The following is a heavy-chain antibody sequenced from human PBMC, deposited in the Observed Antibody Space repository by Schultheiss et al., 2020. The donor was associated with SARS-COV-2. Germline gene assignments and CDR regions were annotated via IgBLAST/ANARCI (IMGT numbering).Heavy chain of an antibody. CDR2: INPNSGGT. V-gene: IGHV1-2*04. CDR1: GGTFSSYA. D-gene: IGHD4-17*01. Sequence: ASVKVSCKASGGTFSSYAISWVRQAPGQGLEWMGWINPNSGGTNYAQKFQGWVTMTRDTSISTAYMELSRLRSDDTAVYYCARALPYGDYVGPYYYGMDVWGQGTTVTVSS. J-gene: IGHJ6*02. CDR3: ARALPYGDYVGPYYYGMDV.